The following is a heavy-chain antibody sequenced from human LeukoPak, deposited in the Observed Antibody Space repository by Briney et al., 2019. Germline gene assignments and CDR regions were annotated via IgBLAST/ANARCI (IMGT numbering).Heavy chain of an antibody. CDR2: VSGSGAST. CDR3: AKTMSTVITHFDY. CDR1: GFTFSSSA. V-gene: IGHV3-23*01. Sequence: GGSLRLSCAASGFTFSSSAMSWVRQAPGKGLEWVSAVSGSGASTYYADSVKGRFTISRDNSKNTLYLQMNSLRAGDTAVYYCAKTMSTVITHFDYWGQGTLVTVSS. D-gene: IGHD4-23*01. J-gene: IGHJ4*02.